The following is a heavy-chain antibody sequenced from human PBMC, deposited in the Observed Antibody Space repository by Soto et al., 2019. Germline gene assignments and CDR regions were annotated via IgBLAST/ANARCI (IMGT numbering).Heavy chain of an antibody. Sequence: PGGSLRLSCAASGFTFSSYAMSWVRQAPGKGLEWVSAISGSGGSTYYADSVKGRFTISRDNSKNTLYLQMNSLRAEDTAVYYWAKGPQLPLYNWFDPWGQGTLVTVSS. V-gene: IGHV3-23*01. CDR1: GFTFSSYA. D-gene: IGHD2-2*01. J-gene: IGHJ5*02. CDR3: AKGPQLPLYNWFDP. CDR2: ISGSGGST.